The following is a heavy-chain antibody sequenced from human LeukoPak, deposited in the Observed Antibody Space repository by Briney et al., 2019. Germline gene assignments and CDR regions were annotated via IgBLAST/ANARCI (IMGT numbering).Heavy chain of an antibody. J-gene: IGHJ4*02. D-gene: IGHD2-21*02. CDR1: GFTLSSYA. CDR2: ISYDGSNK. Sequence: GRSLRLSCAASGFTLSSYAMHWVRQAPGKGLEWVAVISYDGSNKYYADSVTGRFTISRDNSKNTLYVQMNSLRGEDTAVYYCARGQRDIVVVTAPYYFDYWGQGTLVTVSS. CDR3: ARGQRDIVVVTAPYYFDY. V-gene: IGHV3-30-3*01.